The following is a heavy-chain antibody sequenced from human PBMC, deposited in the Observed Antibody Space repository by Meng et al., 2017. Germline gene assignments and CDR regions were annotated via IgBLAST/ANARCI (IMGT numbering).Heavy chain of an antibody. CDR1: GGSFSGYY. CDR2: INHSGST. Sequence: PLQQWGAGLLKPSDTLSLTCAGYGGSFSGYYWSWIRQPPGKGLEWIGEINHSGSTNYNPSLKSRVTISVDTSKNQFSLKLSSVTAADTAVYYCAYATTVSNWGQGTLVTVSS. CDR3: AYATTVSN. V-gene: IGHV4-34*01. D-gene: IGHD4-11*01. J-gene: IGHJ4*02.